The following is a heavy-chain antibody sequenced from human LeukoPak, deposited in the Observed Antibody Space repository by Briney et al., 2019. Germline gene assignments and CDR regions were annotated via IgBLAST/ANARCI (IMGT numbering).Heavy chain of an antibody. CDR1: RFTFSSYW. D-gene: IGHD6-19*01. V-gene: IGHV3-74*01. CDR3: ARGGYSRGWYLDFDM. Sequence: GGSLRLSCAASRFTFSSYWMHWVRQAPGKGLVWVSRINSDGSSTTYADSVKGRFTISRDNAKNTLYLQMNSLRAEDTAVYYCARGGYSRGWYLDFDMWGPGTMVTVSS. J-gene: IGHJ3*02. CDR2: INSDGSST.